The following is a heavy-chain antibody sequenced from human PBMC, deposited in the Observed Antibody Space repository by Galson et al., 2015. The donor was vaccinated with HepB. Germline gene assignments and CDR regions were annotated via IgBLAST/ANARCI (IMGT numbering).Heavy chain of an antibody. Sequence: SLRLSCAASGFTFTNYAMTWVRQAPGKGLEWVSAISGSGESAYYADSVEGRFTISRDNSNYTVYLQKNSLRAEDTALYYCAKEGKSALGYCTGGGCYQDYWGQGTLVIVSS. J-gene: IGHJ4*02. CDR2: ISGSGESA. D-gene: IGHD2-8*02. CDR1: GFTFTNYA. CDR3: AKEGKSALGYCTGGGCYQDY. V-gene: IGHV3-23*01.